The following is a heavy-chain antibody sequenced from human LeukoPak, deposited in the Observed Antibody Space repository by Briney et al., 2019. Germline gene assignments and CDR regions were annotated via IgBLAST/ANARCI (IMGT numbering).Heavy chain of an antibody. CDR3: ARQYTSSWYYFDY. Sequence: GGSLRLSCAASGFTFSDYYMSWIRQAPGKGLEWVSYISRSGSTIYYADSVKGRFTISRDNAKNSLYLQMNSLRAEDTAVYYCARQYTSSWYYFDYRGQGTLVTVSS. CDR2: ISRSGSTI. J-gene: IGHJ4*02. CDR1: GFTFSDYY. V-gene: IGHV3-11*01. D-gene: IGHD6-13*01.